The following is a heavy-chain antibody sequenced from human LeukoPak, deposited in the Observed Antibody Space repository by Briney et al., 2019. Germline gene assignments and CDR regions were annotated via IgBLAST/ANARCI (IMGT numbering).Heavy chain of an antibody. CDR2: ISSSSSYI. Sequence: GGSLRLSCVASGFRLSNYWMNWVRQAPGKGLEWVSSISSSSSYIYYADSVKGRFTISRDNAKNSLYLQMNSLRAEDTAVYYCARGPVARFDYWGQGTLVTVSS. D-gene: IGHD6-19*01. CDR1: GFRLSNYW. V-gene: IGHV3-21*01. CDR3: ARGPVARFDY. J-gene: IGHJ4*02.